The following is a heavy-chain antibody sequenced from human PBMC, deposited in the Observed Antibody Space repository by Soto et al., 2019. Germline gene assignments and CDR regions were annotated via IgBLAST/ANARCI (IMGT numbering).Heavy chain of an antibody. CDR2: ISHDGINK. D-gene: IGHD6-19*01. V-gene: IGHV3-30-3*01. CDR3: ARDIYSSDYFVKWFEP. Sequence: QVRLVESGGGVVQPGRSLRLSCTASGFSFSSYAMYWFRQPPGKGLEWVAVISHDGINKHYADSVKGRVTVSSDNSSPSLDLQVNSVRGEDTAMYYCARDIYSSDYFVKWFEPWGQGTLVTVSS. CDR1: GFSFSSYA. J-gene: IGHJ5*02.